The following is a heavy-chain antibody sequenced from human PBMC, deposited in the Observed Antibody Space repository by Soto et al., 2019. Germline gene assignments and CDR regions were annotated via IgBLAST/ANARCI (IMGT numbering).Heavy chain of an antibody. CDR1: GFTFSNAW. J-gene: IGHJ6*02. V-gene: IGHV3-15*07. Sequence: GGSLRLSCAASGFTFSNAWMNWVRQAPGKGLEWVGRIKSKTDGGTTDYAAPVKGRFTISRDDSKNTLYLQMNSLKTEDTAVYYCTTVYRSNYQTYYYYGMDVWGQWTTVTVSS. CDR2: IKSKTDGGTT. CDR3: TTVYRSNYQTYYYYGMDV. D-gene: IGHD4-4*01.